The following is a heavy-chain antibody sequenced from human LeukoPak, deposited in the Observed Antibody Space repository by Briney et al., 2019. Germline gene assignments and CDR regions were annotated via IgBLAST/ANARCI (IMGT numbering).Heavy chain of an antibody. V-gene: IGHV4-59*01. CDR2: IYYSGRT. CDR1: AGSISTYF. D-gene: IGHD4-23*01. J-gene: IGHJ4*02. CDR3: ARVSRGNSVGGDY. Sequence: PSETLSLTCTVSAGSISTYFWSWIRQPPGKGLEWIGYIYYSGRTNSNTSLKSRVTISLDTSKKQFSLKLSSVTAADTAMYYCARVSRGNSVGGDYWGQGTLVTVSS.